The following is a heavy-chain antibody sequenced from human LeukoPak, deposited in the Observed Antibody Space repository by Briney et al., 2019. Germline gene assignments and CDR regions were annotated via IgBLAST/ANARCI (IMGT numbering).Heavy chain of an antibody. Sequence: GGSLRLSCAASGFTFSSYGMHWVRQAPGKGLEWVAVIWYDGSNKYYADSVKGRFTISRDNSKNTLYLQMDSLRAEDTAVYYCARVITRGSSWLDYWGQGTLVTVSS. CDR3: ARVITRGSSWLDY. D-gene: IGHD6-13*01. V-gene: IGHV3-33*01. CDR2: IWYDGSNK. CDR1: GFTFSSYG. J-gene: IGHJ4*02.